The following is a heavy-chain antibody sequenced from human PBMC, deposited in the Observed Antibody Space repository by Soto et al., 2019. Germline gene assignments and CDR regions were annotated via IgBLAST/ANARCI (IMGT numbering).Heavy chain of an antibody. D-gene: IGHD3-10*01. J-gene: IGHJ6*02. Sequence: PGGSLRLSCVGSGFRISNYFMSWVRQAPGKGLEWVANIKEDGSEKYYVESVKGRFTISRDNAKNSLYLQVNSLRDEDTAVYYCARPRFRGMDVWGQGTKVTVSS. CDR3: ARPRFRGMDV. V-gene: IGHV3-7*03. CDR2: IKEDGSEK. CDR1: GFRISNYF.